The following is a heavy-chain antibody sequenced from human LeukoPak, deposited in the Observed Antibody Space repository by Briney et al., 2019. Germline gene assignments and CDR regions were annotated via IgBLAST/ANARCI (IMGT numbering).Heavy chain of an antibody. CDR3: ARGFVVVPAAMLAWFDP. V-gene: IGHV4-34*01. J-gene: IGHJ5*02. CDR2: INHSGGT. D-gene: IGHD2-2*01. CDR1: GGSFSGYY. Sequence: KPSETLSLTCAVYGGSFSGYYWSWIRQPPGKGLEWIGEINHSGGTNYNPALKSRVTISVDTSKNQFSLKLSSVTAADTAVYYCARGFVVVPAAMLAWFDPWGQGTLVTVSS.